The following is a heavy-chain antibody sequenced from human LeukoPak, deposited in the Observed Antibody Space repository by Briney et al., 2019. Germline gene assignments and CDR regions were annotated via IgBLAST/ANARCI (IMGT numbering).Heavy chain of an antibody. V-gene: IGHV1-24*01. CDR3: ATELGYCSSTSCPLGY. D-gene: IGHD2-2*01. CDR2: FGPEDGET. J-gene: IGHJ4*02. CDR1: GYTLTELS. Sequence: GASVKVSCKVSGYTLTELSMHWVRQAPGKGLEWMGGFGPEDGETIYAQKFQGRVTMTEDTSTDTAYMELSSLRSEDTAVYYCATELGYCSSTSCPLGYWGQGTLVTVSS.